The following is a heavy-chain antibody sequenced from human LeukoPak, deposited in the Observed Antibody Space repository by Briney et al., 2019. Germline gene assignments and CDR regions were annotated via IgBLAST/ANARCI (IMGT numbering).Heavy chain of an antibody. CDR1: GGSISSSSYY. CDR2: IYYSGST. J-gene: IGHJ4*02. D-gene: IGHD6-19*01. Sequence: PSETLSLTCTVSGGSISSSSYYWGWIRQPPGKGLEWIGSIYYSGSTYYNPSLKSRVTISVDTSKNQFSLKLSSVTAADTAVYYCARTEQWLGYDYWGQGTLVTVSS. CDR3: ARTEQWLGYDY. V-gene: IGHV4-39*07.